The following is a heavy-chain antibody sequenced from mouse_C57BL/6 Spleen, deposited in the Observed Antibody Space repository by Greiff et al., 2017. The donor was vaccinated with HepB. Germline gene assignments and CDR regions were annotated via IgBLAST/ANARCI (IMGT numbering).Heavy chain of an antibody. J-gene: IGHJ4*01. D-gene: IGHD2-5*01. V-gene: IGHV1-80*01. CDR3: ARGGYSNYGGNYYAMDY. CDR2: IYPGDGDT. CDR1: GYAFSSYW. Sequence: QVQLPQSGAELVKPGASVKISCKASGYAFSSYWMNWVKQRPGKGLEWIGQIYPGDGDTNYNGKFKGKATLTADKSSSTAYMQLSSLTSEDSAVYFCARGGYSNYGGNYYAMDYWGQGTSVTVSS.